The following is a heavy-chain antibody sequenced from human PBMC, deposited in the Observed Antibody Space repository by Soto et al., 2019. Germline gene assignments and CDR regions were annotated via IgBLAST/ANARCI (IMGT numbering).Heavy chain of an antibody. Sequence: PGGSLRLSCAASGFTFSSYAMHWVRQAPGKGLEWVAVISYDGSNKYYADSVKGRFTISRDNSKNTLYLQMNSLRAEDTAVYYCARDRMYYYDSSGYYGPFTFDYWGQGTLVTVSS. V-gene: IGHV3-30-3*01. CDR2: ISYDGSNK. J-gene: IGHJ4*02. CDR1: GFTFSSYA. CDR3: ARDRMYYYDSSGYYGPFTFDY. D-gene: IGHD3-22*01.